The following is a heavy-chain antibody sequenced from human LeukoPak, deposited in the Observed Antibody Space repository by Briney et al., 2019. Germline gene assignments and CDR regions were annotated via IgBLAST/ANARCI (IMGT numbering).Heavy chain of an antibody. CDR1: GFTFTNHW. Sequence: GGSLRLSCVTSGFTFTNHWMSWVRQAPGKGLEWVANIREDGGHTNYVDSVKGRFTISRDNAKNSLFLQMNSLRAEDTAVYYCASFRGAFDIWGQGTMVTVSS. D-gene: IGHD3-16*01. V-gene: IGHV3-7*03. J-gene: IGHJ3*02. CDR2: IREDGGHT. CDR3: ASFRGAFDI.